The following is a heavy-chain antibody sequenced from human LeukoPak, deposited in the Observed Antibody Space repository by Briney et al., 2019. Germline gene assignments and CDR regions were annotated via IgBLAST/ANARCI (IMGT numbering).Heavy chain of an antibody. CDR1: DFTVSNNY. J-gene: IGHJ4*02. Sequence: PGGSLRLSCAASDFTVSNNYMSWVRQAPGKGLEWVSLIYSGGGTYYADPVKGRFTISRDNSKNTLYLQMNSLRAEDTAVYYCARWTTLHFDYWGQGTLVTVSS. V-gene: IGHV3-53*01. D-gene: IGHD4-17*01. CDR2: IYSGGGT. CDR3: ARWTTLHFDY.